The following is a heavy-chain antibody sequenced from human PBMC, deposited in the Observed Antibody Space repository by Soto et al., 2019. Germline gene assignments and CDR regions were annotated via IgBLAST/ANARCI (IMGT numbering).Heavy chain of an antibody. Sequence: QVQLVQSGADVKKPGSSVKVSCQASGVTFSSETLGWVRQAPGQGLEWVGGIIPLFGTASYAQKFQGRVTITADESTITVYMELSSLTSDDTAVYFCATELGENPASPFDAWGQGTLVTVAS. J-gene: IGHJ4*02. V-gene: IGHV1-69*01. D-gene: IGHD3-10*01. CDR2: IIPLFGTA. CDR3: ATELGENPASPFDA. CDR1: GVTFSSET.